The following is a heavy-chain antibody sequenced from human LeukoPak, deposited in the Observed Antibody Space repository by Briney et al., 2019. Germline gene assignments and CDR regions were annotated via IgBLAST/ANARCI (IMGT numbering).Heavy chain of an antibody. CDR1: GFTFSSYS. CDR3: AREYGGSYYFDY. Sequence: PGGSLRLSCAASGFTFSSYSMNWVRQAPGKGLEWVSYISSSGSTIYYADSVKGRFTISRDNAKNSLYLQMNSLRAEDTAVYYCAREYGGSYYFDYWGQGTLVTVSS. J-gene: IGHJ4*02. V-gene: IGHV3-48*04. CDR2: ISSSGSTI. D-gene: IGHD4-23*01.